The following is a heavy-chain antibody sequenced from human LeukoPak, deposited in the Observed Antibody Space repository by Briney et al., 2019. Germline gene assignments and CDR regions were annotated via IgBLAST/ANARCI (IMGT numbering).Heavy chain of an antibody. V-gene: IGHV4-39*01. CDR2: IYYSGST. J-gene: IGHJ6*03. CDR3: ASGLYSSSWSYYYYYYMDV. D-gene: IGHD6-13*01. Sequence: PSETLSLTCTVSGGSISSSSYYWGWIRQPPGKGLEWIGSIYYSGSTYYNPSLKSRVTISVDTSKNQFSLKLSSVTAADTAVYYCASGLYSSSWSYYYYYYMDVWGKGTTVTVSS. CDR1: GGSISSSSYY.